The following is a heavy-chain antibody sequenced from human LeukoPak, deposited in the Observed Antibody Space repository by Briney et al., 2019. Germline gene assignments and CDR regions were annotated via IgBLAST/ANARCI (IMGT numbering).Heavy chain of an antibody. V-gene: IGHV4-34*01. CDR2: INHSGST. Sequence: SETLSLTCAVSGGSFSGYYWSWIRQPPGKGLEWIGEINHSGSTNYNPSLKSRVTISVDTSKNQFSLKLSSVTAADTAVYYCAVAGIAVAGIHYLPGGQGTLVTVSS. CDR3: AVAGIAVAGIHYLP. J-gene: IGHJ4*02. CDR1: GGSFSGYY. D-gene: IGHD6-19*01.